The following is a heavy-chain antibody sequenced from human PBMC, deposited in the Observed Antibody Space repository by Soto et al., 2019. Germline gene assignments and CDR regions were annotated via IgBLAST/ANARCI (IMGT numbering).Heavy chain of an antibody. Sequence: GGSLRLSCAASGFTFSSYAMSWVRQAPGKGLEWVSAISGSGGSTYYADSVKGRFTISRDNSKNTLYLQMNSLRAEDTAVYYCAKGGSSHAYYYYYYGMDVWGQGTTVTVS. CDR1: GFTFSSYA. D-gene: IGHD2-2*01. V-gene: IGHV3-23*01. CDR2: ISGSGGST. J-gene: IGHJ6*02. CDR3: AKGGSSHAYYYYYYGMDV.